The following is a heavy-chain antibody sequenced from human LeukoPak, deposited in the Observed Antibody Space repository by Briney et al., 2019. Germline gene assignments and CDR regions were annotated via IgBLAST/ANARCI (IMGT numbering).Heavy chain of an antibody. CDR2: ISNDGSST. D-gene: IGHD3-10*02. CDR1: EFTFSSYW. CDR3: ARGVSVLGNDY. V-gene: IGHV3-74*01. Sequence: GGSLRLSCAASEFTFSSYWMHRVRQAPGKGLVWVSRISNDGSSTSYAESVKGRFTISRDNAKNTLYLQMNSLRAEDTALYYCARGVSVLGNDYWGQGTLVTVSS. J-gene: IGHJ4*02.